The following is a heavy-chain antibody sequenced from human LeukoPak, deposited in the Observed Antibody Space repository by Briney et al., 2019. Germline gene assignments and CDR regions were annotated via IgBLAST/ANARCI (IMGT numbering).Heavy chain of an antibody. D-gene: IGHD2-2*01. J-gene: IGHJ4*02. CDR1: GYTFSNFG. Sequence: ASVKVSCKTSGYTFSNFGINWVRQAPRQGLEWMGWISGNNDNPNYGQKFQGRFTVTTDSSTSTAYMELRNLRFDDTAVYYCARDGTSTDDYWGQGTLVTVSS. V-gene: IGHV1-18*01. CDR3: ARDGTSTDDY. CDR2: ISGNNDNP.